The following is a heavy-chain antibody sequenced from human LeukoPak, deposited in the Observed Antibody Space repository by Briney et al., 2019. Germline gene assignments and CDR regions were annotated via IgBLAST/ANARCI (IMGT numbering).Heavy chain of an antibody. CDR3: AKDSSSYPSHFDY. CDR1: GFTFSGYA. Sequence: PGGSLRLSCITSGFTFSGYAMSWVRQAPGKGLEWVSSISGSGTNTFAADSVKGRFTISRDNSKNTLYVQLNSLRAEDTAVYYCAKDSSSYPSHFDYWGQGTLVTVSS. D-gene: IGHD6-6*01. J-gene: IGHJ4*02. CDR2: ISGSGTNT. V-gene: IGHV3-23*01.